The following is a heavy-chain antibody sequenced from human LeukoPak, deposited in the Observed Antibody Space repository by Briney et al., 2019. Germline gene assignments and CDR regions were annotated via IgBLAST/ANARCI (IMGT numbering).Heavy chain of an antibody. V-gene: IGHV4-61*05. Sequence: PSETLSLTCTVSGGSISSSSYYWGWIRQPPGKGLEWIGYIYYSGSTNYNPSLKSRVTISVDTSKNQFSLKLSSVTAADTAVYYCARHEGSSGSPLDCWGQGTLVTVSS. CDR1: GGSISSSSYY. CDR3: ARHEGSSGSPLDC. J-gene: IGHJ4*02. D-gene: IGHD6-19*01. CDR2: IYYSGST.